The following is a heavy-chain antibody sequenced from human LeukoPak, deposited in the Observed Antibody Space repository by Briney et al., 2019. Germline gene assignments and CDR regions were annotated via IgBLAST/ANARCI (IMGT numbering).Heavy chain of an antibody. D-gene: IGHD6-19*01. CDR3: AKDLTSSGLLFDY. J-gene: IGHJ4*02. CDR1: GFTFSSYG. CDR2: ISYDGSNK. Sequence: PGGSLRLSCAASGFTFSSYGMHWVRQAPGKGLEWVAVISYDGSNKYYADSVKGRFTISRDNSKNTLYLQMNSLRAEDTAVYYCAKDLTSSGLLFDYWGQGTLVTVSS. V-gene: IGHV3-30*18.